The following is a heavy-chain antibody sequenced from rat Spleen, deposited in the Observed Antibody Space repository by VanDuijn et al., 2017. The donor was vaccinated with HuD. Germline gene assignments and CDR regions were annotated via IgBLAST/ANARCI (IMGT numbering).Heavy chain of an antibody. V-gene: IGHV5-7*01. CDR1: GFTFSDYN. CDR2: ISYDGSST. J-gene: IGHJ2*01. CDR3: AKIAALYYFDF. Sequence: EVQLVESGGGLVQPGRSLKLSCAASGFTFSDYNMAWVRQAPKKGLEWVATISYDGSSTYYRDSVKGRFTISRDNAKSTLYLQMDSLRSEDTSTYYCAKIAALYYFDFWGQGVVVTVSS. D-gene: IGHD1-2*01.